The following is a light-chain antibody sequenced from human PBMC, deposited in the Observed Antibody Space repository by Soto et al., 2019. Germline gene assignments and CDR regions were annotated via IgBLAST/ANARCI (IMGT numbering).Light chain of an antibody. CDR2: GAS. V-gene: IGKV3-15*01. CDR3: QQYNNWWT. J-gene: IGKJ1*01. CDR1: QGVSSK. Sequence: EIVMTQSPATMSESPVERATLSCRASQGVSSKLAWFQQKPGQAPRLLIYGASTRATGIPARFTGSGSGTEFTLTISILQFDDSAVYYCQQYNNWWTFGQGTKVDIK.